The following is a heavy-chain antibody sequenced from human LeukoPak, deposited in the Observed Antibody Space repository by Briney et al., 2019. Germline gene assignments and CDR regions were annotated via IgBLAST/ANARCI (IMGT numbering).Heavy chain of an antibody. CDR3: ARRFGGVYTCGPAGWFDP. CDR2: FYPGDSDT. V-gene: IGHV5-51*01. CDR1: GYSFTTYW. D-gene: IGHD2-8*01. Sequence: GESLKISCKGSGYSFTTYWIGWVRQMPGKGLEWMGSFYPGDSDTRYSPSFQGQVTISADKSISTAYLQWSSLKASDTAMYYCARRFGGVYTCGPAGWFDPWGQGTLVTVSS. J-gene: IGHJ5*02.